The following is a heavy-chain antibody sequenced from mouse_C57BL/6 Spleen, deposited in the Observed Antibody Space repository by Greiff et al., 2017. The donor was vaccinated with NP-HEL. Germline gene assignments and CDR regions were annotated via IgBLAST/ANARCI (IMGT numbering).Heavy chain of an antibody. Sequence: EVQLQESGGGLVKPGGSLKLSCAASGFTFSDYGMHWVRQAPEKGLEWVAYISSGSSTIYYADTVKGRFTISRDNAKNTLFLQMTSLRSEDTAMYYCARKEPIGYFDYWGQGTTLTVSS. CDR3: ARKEPIGYFDY. CDR2: ISSGSSTI. J-gene: IGHJ2*01. CDR1: GFTFSDYG. V-gene: IGHV5-17*01. D-gene: IGHD5-1*01.